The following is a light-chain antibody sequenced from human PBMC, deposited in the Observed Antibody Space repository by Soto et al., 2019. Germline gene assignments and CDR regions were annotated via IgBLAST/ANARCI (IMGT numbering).Light chain of an antibody. CDR2: GAS. CDR3: KQYGSSPQFKXT. V-gene: IGKV3-20*01. CDR1: QSVSSSY. Sequence: EIVLTQSPGTLSLSPGERATLSCRASQSVSSSYLAWYQQKPGQAPRLLIYGASSRATGIPDRFSGSGSGTDFTLTISRLEPEDFAVYYCKQYGSSPQFKXTFGQGTRLEIK. J-gene: IGKJ5*01.